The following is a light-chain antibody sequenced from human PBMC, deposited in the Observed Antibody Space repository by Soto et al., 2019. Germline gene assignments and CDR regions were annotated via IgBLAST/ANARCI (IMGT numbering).Light chain of an antibody. CDR1: SSNIGSNT. CDR3: AAWDDRLNGVV. V-gene: IGLV1-44*01. J-gene: IGLJ2*01. Sequence: QAVVTQPPSASGTPGQRVTISCSGSSSNIGSNTVSWYQQLPGTAPKLLIYNNSQRPSGVPDRISGSKSGTSASLAISGLQSEDEADYYCAAWDDRLNGVVFGGGTQLTVL. CDR2: NNS.